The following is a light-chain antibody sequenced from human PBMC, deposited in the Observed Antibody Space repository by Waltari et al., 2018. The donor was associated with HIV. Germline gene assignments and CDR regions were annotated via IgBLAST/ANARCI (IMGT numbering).Light chain of an antibody. CDR1: SRDVGGYNF. V-gene: IGLV2-8*01. Sequence: QSALTQPPSASGSPGQSVTISCTGTSRDVGGYNFVSWYQQHPGKAPKLMIYEVTKRLSGVPDRFSASKSGNTASLTVSGLQAEDEANYYCCSYAGSNNFVFGGGTKLTVL. CDR2: EVT. J-gene: IGLJ2*01. CDR3: CSYAGSNNFV.